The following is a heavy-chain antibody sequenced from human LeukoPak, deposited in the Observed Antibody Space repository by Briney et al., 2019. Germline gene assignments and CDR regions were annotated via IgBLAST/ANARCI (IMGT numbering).Heavy chain of an antibody. Sequence: SETLSLTCTVSGGSISSSSYYWGWIRQPPGKGLEWIGSIYYSGSTYYNPSLKSRVTTSVDTSKNEISLILSSVTAADTAVYYCAREGQQLVGWFDPWGQGTLVTVSS. V-gene: IGHV4-39*07. CDR2: IYYSGST. CDR1: GGSISSSSYY. CDR3: AREGQQLVGWFDP. J-gene: IGHJ5*02. D-gene: IGHD6-13*01.